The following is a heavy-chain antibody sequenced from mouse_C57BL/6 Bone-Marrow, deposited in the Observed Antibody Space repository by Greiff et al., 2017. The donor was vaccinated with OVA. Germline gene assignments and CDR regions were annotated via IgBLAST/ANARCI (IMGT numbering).Heavy chain of an antibody. V-gene: IGHV1-80*01. CDR2: IYPGDGDT. CDR1: GYAFSSYW. D-gene: IGHD1-1*01. J-gene: IGHJ1*03. CDR3: ARWYYGSSYGYFDG. Sequence: QVQLQQSGAELVKPGASVKISCKASGYAFSSYWMNWVKQRPGKGLEWIGQIYPGDGDTNYNGKFKGKATLTADKSASTAYMQLSSLTSEDSAVYFCARWYYGSSYGYFDGWGTGTTVTVSS.